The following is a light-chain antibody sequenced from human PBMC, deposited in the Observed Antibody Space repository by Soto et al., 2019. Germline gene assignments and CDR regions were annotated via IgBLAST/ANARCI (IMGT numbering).Light chain of an antibody. CDR1: QFISTY. CDR2: AAS. J-gene: IGKJ4*01. Sequence: DIQMTQSPSSLSASVGDSVSFTCRASQFISTYLNWYQQKPGKAPKLLIYAASSLQRGVPSRFSGSGSGTDFTLTISNLQPEDFATYFCQQSHSHPLTFGGGTKVEI. CDR3: QQSHSHPLT. V-gene: IGKV1-39*01.